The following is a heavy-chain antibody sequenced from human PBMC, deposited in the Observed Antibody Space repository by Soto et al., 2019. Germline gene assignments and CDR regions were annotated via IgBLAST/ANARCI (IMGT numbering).Heavy chain of an antibody. J-gene: IGHJ6*02. D-gene: IGHD5-18*01. CDR2: IGTAGDT. Sequence: EVQLVESGGGLVQPGGSLRLSCAASGFTFSSYDMHWVRQATGKGLEWVSAIGTAGDTYYPGSVKGRFTISRENAKNSLYRQMNNLRAEDTAVYYCARDRGYSYGYTYYYYGMDVWGQGTTVTVSS. V-gene: IGHV3-13*01. CDR3: ARDRGYSYGYTYYYYGMDV. CDR1: GFTFSSYD.